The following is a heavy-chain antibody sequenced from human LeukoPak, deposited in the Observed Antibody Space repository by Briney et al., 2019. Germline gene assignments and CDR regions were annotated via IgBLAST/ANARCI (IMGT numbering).Heavy chain of an antibody. CDR1: GFTFSNYE. CDR2: ISDSGSSI. Sequence: PGGSLRLSCAASGFTFSNYEMNGVRQAPGKGLEWVSYISDSGSSIYYADSVKGRFTISRDNAKNSLYLQMNSLRAEDTAVYYCASVTIVGPTADYWGQGTLVTVSS. J-gene: IGHJ4*02. D-gene: IGHD1-26*01. V-gene: IGHV3-48*03. CDR3: ASVTIVGPTADY.